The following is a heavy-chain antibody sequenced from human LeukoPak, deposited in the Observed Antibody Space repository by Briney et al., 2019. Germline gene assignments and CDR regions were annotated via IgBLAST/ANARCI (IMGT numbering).Heavy chain of an antibody. V-gene: IGHV3-7*03. CDR1: GFTFSGFW. J-gene: IGHJ3*02. CDR2: INSDGSEG. CDR3: ARLGLKWLQSPLEI. D-gene: IGHD5-24*01. Sequence: GGSLRLSCAVSGFTFSGFWMSWSRQAPGKGLEWVASINSDGSEGYYADVVKGRFTISRDNAKNSLYLQINSLRAEDTAVYYCARLGLKWLQSPLEIWGQGTMVTVSS.